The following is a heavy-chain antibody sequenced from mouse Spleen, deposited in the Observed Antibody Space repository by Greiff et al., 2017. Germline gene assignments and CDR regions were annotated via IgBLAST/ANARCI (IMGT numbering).Heavy chain of an antibody. Sequence: DVQLVESGGDLVKPGGSLKLSCAASGFTFSSYGMSWVRQTPDKRLEWVATISSGGSYTYYPDSVKGRFTISRDNAKNTLYLQMSSLKSEDTAMYYCARHVHSGTVDYWGQGTTLTVSS. CDR2: ISSGGSYT. D-gene: IGHD4-1*01. CDR1: GFTFSSYG. V-gene: IGHV5-6*01. J-gene: IGHJ2*01. CDR3: ARHVHSGTVDY.